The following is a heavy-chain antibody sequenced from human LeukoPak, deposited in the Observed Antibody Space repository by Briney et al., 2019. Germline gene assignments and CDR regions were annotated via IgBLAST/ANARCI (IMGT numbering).Heavy chain of an antibody. Sequence: ASVKVSRKASGYTFTGYYMHWVRQAPGQGLEWMGWINPNSGGTNYAQKFQGRVTMTRDTSISTAYMELSRLRSDDTAVYYCATGRGYSYGFGYYFDYWGQGTLVTVSS. D-gene: IGHD5-18*01. V-gene: IGHV1-2*02. CDR2: INPNSGGT. CDR1: GYTFTGYY. CDR3: ATGRGYSYGFGYYFDY. J-gene: IGHJ4*02.